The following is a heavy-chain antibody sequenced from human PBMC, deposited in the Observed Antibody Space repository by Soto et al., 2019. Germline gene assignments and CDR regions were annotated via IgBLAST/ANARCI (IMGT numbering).Heavy chain of an antibody. Sequence: GASVKVSCKASGYTFTGYYMHWVRQAPGQGLEWMGWINPNSGGTNYAQKFQGRVTITADKSTSTAYMELSSLRSEDTAVYYCAIRTSVVITLAFDIWGQGTMVTVSS. V-gene: IGHV1-2*02. J-gene: IGHJ3*02. CDR3: AIRTSVVITLAFDI. D-gene: IGHD3-22*01. CDR2: INPNSGGT. CDR1: GYTFTGYY.